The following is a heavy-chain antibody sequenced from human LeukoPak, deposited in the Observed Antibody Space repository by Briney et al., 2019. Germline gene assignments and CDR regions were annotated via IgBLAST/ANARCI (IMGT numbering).Heavy chain of an antibody. D-gene: IGHD4-17*01. CDR1: GFTFSSYW. J-gene: IGHJ4*02. Sequence: GGSLRLSCAASGFTFSSYWMSWVRQAPGKGLEWVVNIKQDGSEKYYVDSVKGRFTISRDNAKNSLYLQMNSLRAEDTAVYYCARENYGDYFDYWGQGTLVTVSS. V-gene: IGHV3-7*01. CDR2: IKQDGSEK. CDR3: ARENYGDYFDY.